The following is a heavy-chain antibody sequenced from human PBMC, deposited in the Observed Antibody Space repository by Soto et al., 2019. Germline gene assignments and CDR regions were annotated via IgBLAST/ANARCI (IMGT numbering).Heavy chain of an antibody. D-gene: IGHD6-6*01. CDR1: GFTFSSYG. V-gene: IGHV3-30*18. CDR2: ISYDGSNK. J-gene: IGHJ6*02. CDR3: AKGIAAHYYYYGMDV. Sequence: QVQLVEPGGGVVQPGRSLRLSCAASGFTFSSYGMHWVRQAPGKGLEWVAVISYDGSNKYYADSVKGRFTISRDNSKNTLYLQMNSLRAEDTAVYYCAKGIAAHYYYYGMDVWGQGTTVTVSS.